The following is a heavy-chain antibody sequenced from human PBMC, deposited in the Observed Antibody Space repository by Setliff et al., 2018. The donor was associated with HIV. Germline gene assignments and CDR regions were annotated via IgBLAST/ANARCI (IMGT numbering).Heavy chain of an antibody. V-gene: IGHV4-61*02. CDR2: IYTSGST. J-gene: IGHJ4*02. Sequence: SETLSLTCTVSGGSISSGIYYWSWIRQPAGKGLEWIGRIYTSGSTNYNPSLKSRVTISVEPSKNQFSLKLSSVTAAATAVYYCAGEYSSSSPFEYCGRGTLVTGSS. D-gene: IGHD6-6*01. CDR3: AGEYSSSSPFEY. CDR1: GGSISSGIYY.